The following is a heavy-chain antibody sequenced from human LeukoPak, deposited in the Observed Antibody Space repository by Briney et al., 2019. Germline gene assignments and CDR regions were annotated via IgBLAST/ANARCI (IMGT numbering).Heavy chain of an antibody. Sequence: SQTLSLTCTVSGGSISSGSYYWSWIRQPAGKGLEWIGRIYTSGSTNYNPSPKSRVTISVDTSKNQFSLKLSSVTAADTAVYYCARDRDYYDSSGYYPLDYWGQGSLVTVSS. CDR2: IYTSGST. CDR3: ARDRDYYDSSGYYPLDY. D-gene: IGHD3-22*01. CDR1: GGSISSGSYY. J-gene: IGHJ4*02. V-gene: IGHV4-61*02.